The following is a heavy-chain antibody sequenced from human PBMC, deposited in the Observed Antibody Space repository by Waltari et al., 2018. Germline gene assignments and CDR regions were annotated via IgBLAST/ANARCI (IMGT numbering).Heavy chain of an antibody. CDR1: GYFINTGFF. V-gene: IGHV4-38-2*01. Sequence: QVQLQESGPGLVRPSENLSLTCDVSGYFINTGFFWGWIWQPRGKALGWIGKIYHDGTTYNNPSLKHQLMRALDTSKNQFSLRLNFVDVADTAVYYCARQTLGYCTSAACQRLETWGQGILVTVSS. D-gene: IGHD2-2*03. CDR3: ARQTLGYCTSAACQRLET. J-gene: IGHJ5*02. CDR2: IYHDGTT.